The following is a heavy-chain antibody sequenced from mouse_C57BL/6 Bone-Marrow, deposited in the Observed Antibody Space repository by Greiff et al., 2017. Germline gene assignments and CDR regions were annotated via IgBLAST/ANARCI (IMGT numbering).Heavy chain of an antibody. V-gene: IGHV8-8*01. CDR1: GFSLSTFGMG. Sequence: QVTLKESGPGILQPSQTLSLTCSFSGFSLSTFGMGVGWIRQPSGKGLEWLAHIWWDDDKYYNPALKSRLTISKDTSKNQVFLKIANVDTADTATYYCARVRVFITTVVDWYFDVWGTGTTVTVSS. D-gene: IGHD1-1*01. J-gene: IGHJ1*03. CDR3: ARVRVFITTVVDWYFDV. CDR2: IWWDDDK.